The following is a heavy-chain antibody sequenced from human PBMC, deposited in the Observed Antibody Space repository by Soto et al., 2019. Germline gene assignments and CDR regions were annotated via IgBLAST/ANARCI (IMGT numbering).Heavy chain of an antibody. J-gene: IGHJ6*03. CDR2: TSANDGDT. D-gene: IGHD4-17*01. CDR1: GYTFTSYG. V-gene: IGHV1-18*01. CDR3: AGHTRGYGDYPRYYYYMDV. Sequence: QLPLLQSGAEVKKPGASVKVPCKAPGYTFTSYGTGWGRQPPAQGLEGLAWTSANDGDTRSPDNLQGRVTMTTDTYTTTAYMELRRLRSADTAVYDCAGHTRGYGDYPRYYYYMDVWGKGTTVTVSS.